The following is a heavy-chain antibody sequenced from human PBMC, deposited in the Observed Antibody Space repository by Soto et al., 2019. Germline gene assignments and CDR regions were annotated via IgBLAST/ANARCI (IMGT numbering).Heavy chain of an antibody. J-gene: IGHJ4*02. CDR1: GFTFSSYG. V-gene: IGHV3-30*18. CDR3: AKDLGGYSYDTPDY. CDR2: ISYDGSNK. D-gene: IGHD5-18*01. Sequence: GGSLRLSCAASGFTFSSYGMHWVRQAPGKGLEWVAVISYDGSNKYYADSVKGRFTISRDNFKNTLYLQMNSLRAEDTAVYYCAKDLGGYSYDTPDYWGQGTLVTVSS.